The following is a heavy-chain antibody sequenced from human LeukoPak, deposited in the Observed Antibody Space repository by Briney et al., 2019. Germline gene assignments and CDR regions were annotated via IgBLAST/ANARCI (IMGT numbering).Heavy chain of an antibody. CDR3: ARDLVLHAFDI. Sequence: PGGSLRLSCAASGFTFSSYNMNWVRQAPGKGLEWVSSITSSSSYIYYADSVKGRFTISRDNAKNSLYLQMNSLRAEDTAVYYCARDLVLHAFDIWGQGTMVTVSS. J-gene: IGHJ3*02. CDR1: GFTFSSYN. CDR2: ITSSSSYI. V-gene: IGHV3-21*01. D-gene: IGHD2-15*01.